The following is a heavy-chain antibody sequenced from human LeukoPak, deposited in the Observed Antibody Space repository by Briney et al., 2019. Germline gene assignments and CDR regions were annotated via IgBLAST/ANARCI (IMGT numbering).Heavy chain of an antibody. CDR1: GFTFDDYA. V-gene: IGHV3-9*01. J-gene: IGHJ5*02. D-gene: IGHD3-3*01. CDR3: ARDQVSLRFQFDP. CDR2: ISWNSGSI. Sequence: GGSLRLSCAASGFTFDDYAMHWVRQAPGKGLEWVSGISWNSGSIGYADSVKGRFTISRDNAKNSLYLQMNSLRSEDTAVYYCARDQVSLRFQFDPWGQGTLATVSS.